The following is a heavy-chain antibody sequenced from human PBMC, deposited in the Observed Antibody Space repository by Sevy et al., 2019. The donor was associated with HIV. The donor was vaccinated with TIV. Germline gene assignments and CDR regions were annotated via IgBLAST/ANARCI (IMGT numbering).Heavy chain of an antibody. Sequence: GGSLRLSCAASGFTFSNAWMSWVRQAPGKGLEWVGRIKSKTDGGTTDYAAPVKGRFTSSRDDSKNTLYLQMNSLKTEDTAVYYCTTDSSGYYYGDAFDIWGQGTMVTVSS. D-gene: IGHD3-22*01. CDR2: IKSKTDGGTT. V-gene: IGHV3-15*01. J-gene: IGHJ3*02. CDR1: GFTFSNAW. CDR3: TTDSSGYYYGDAFDI.